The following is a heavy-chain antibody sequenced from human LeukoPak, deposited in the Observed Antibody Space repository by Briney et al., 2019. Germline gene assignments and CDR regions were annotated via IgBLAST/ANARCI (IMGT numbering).Heavy chain of an antibody. Sequence: TAGGSLRLSCAASGFTFSSYSMNWVRQAPGKGLEWVSSISSSSSYIYYADSVKGRFTISRDNAKNSLYLQMNSLRAEDTAVYYCARDRGSKGYYYYMDVWGKGTTVTISS. V-gene: IGHV3-21*01. CDR1: GFTFSSYS. J-gene: IGHJ6*03. CDR2: ISSSSSYI. CDR3: ARDRGSKGYYYYMDV. D-gene: IGHD3-10*01.